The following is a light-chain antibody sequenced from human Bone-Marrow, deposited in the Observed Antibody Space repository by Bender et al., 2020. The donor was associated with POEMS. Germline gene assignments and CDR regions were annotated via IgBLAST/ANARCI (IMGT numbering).Light chain of an antibody. CDR2: QDT. V-gene: IGLV3-1*01. Sequence: SYELTQPPSVSVSPGQTATITCSGEKLGEEYACWYQQNPGQSPVVVIYQDTKRPSGIPERFSGSTSGNTASLTIRGTQAMDEADYYCQSWGSNTAVFGGGTKLTVL. CDR1: KLGEEY. CDR3: QSWGSNTAV. J-gene: IGLJ2*01.